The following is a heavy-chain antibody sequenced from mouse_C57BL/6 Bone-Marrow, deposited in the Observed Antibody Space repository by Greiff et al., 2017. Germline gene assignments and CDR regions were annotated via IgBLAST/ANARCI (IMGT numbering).Heavy chain of an antibody. V-gene: IGHV1-55*01. CDR3: ARSRDPLCPAY. CDR1: GYTFTSYW. CDR2: IYPGSGST. Sequence: VQLQHPGAELVKPGASVKMSCKASGYTFTSYWITWVKQRPGQGLEWIGDIYPGSGSTNYNEKFKSKATLTVDTSSSTAYMQLSSLTSEDSAVYCCARSRDPLCPAYWGQGTLVTVSA. D-gene: IGHD6-5*01. J-gene: IGHJ3*01.